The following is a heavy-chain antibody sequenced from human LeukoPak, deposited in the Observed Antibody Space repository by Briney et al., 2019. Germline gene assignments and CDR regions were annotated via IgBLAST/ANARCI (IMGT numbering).Heavy chain of an antibody. CDR1: GGSISSGGYY. CDR2: IYYSGST. Sequence: KPSETLSLTCTVSGGSISSGGYYWSWIRQHPGKGLEWIGYIYYSGSTYYNPSLKSRVTISVDKSKSQFSLKLSSVTAADTAVYYCAGGIAVADYYFDYWGQGTLVTVSS. CDR3: AGGIAVADYYFDY. J-gene: IGHJ4*02. V-gene: IGHV4-31*03. D-gene: IGHD6-19*01.